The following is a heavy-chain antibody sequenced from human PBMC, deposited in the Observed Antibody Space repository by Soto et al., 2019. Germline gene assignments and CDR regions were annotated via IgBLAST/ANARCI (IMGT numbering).Heavy chain of an antibody. J-gene: IGHJ4*02. V-gene: IGHV4-31*03. CDR2: IYYSGST. Sequence: QVQLQESGPELVKPSQTLSLTCTVSGGSIRRGGYYWSWIRQHPGKGLEWIGYIYYSGSTYYNPSIKSRVTISVDTSKNQFSLKLSSVTAADTAVYYCARDMNGVLGMGHWGQGTLVTVSS. D-gene: IGHD2-8*01. CDR3: ARDMNGVLGMGH. CDR1: GGSIRRGGYY.